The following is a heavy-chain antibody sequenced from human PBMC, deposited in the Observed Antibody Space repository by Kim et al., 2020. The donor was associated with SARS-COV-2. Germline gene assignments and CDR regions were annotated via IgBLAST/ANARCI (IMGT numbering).Heavy chain of an antibody. Sequence: SETLSLTCTVSGGSISSSSYYWGWIRQPPGKGLEWIGSIYYSGSTYYNPSLKSRVTISVDTSKNQFSLKLSSVTAPDTAVYYCARAVISGWYEKKAFDIWGQGTMVTVSS. CDR3: ARAVISGWYEKKAFDI. V-gene: IGHV4-39*07. J-gene: IGHJ3*02. D-gene: IGHD6-19*01. CDR1: GGSISSSSYY. CDR2: IYYSGST.